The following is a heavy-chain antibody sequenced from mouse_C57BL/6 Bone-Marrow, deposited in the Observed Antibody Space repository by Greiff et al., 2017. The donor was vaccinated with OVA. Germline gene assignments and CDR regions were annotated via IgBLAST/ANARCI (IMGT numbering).Heavy chain of an antibody. V-gene: IGHV1-4*01. CDR3: ARAGLQSFAY. CDR2: INPSSGYT. J-gene: IGHJ3*01. CDR1: GYTFTSYT. D-gene: IGHD3-3*01. Sequence: VQVVESGAELARPGASVKMSCKASGYTFTSYTMHWVKQRPGQGLEWIGYINPSSGYTKYNQKFKDKATLTADKSSSTAYMQLSSLTSEDSAVYYCARAGLQSFAYWGQGTLVTVSA.